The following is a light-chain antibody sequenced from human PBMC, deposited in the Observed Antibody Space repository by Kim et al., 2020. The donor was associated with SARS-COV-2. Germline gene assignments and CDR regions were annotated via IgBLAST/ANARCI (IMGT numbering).Light chain of an antibody. CDR2: DVT. V-gene: IGLV2-14*01. CDR1: SSDVGGYNY. CDR3: TSYTSSTTWV. Sequence: QSALTQPASVSWSPGQSITISCTGTSSDVGGYNYVSWYQQHPGKAPKVMIYDVTERPSGVSNRFSGSKSGNTASLTISGLQAEDEADYYCTSYTSSTTWVFGGGTQLTVL. J-gene: IGLJ3*02.